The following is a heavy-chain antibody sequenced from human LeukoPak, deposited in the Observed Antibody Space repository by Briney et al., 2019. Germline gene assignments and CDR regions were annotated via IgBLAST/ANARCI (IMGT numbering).Heavy chain of an antibody. V-gene: IGHV3-33*01. CDR3: AARGDALDY. CDR2: IWYDGSNK. Sequence: GRSLRLSCAASGFTFSSYGMHWVRQAPGKGLEWVAVIWYDGSNKYYAGSVKGRFTISSDNSKNTLYLQMNSLRAEDTAVYYCAARGDALDYWGQGTLVTVSS. CDR1: GFTFSSYG. D-gene: IGHD2-21*01. J-gene: IGHJ4*02.